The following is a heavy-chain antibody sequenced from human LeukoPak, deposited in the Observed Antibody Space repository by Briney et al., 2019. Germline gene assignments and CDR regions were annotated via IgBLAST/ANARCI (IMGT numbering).Heavy chain of an antibody. Sequence: LKPSETLSLTCAVYGGSFSGYYWSWIREPPGKGLEWIGEINHSGSTNYNPSLKSRVTISVDTSKNQFSLKLSSVTAADTAVYYCARGRFGPELLWFGEFRYNWFDPWGQGTLVTVSS. CDR2: INHSGST. V-gene: IGHV4-34*01. CDR1: GGSFSGYY. D-gene: IGHD3-10*01. J-gene: IGHJ5*02. CDR3: ARGRFGPELLWFGEFRYNWFDP.